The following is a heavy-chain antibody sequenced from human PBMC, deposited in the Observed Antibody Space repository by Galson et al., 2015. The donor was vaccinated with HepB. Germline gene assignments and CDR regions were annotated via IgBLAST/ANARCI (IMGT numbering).Heavy chain of an antibody. CDR3: ARMPPATGYMDV. V-gene: IGHV2-70*04. J-gene: IGHJ6*03. CDR1: GFSLNTFGMR. CDR2: IDWDEDR. Sequence: PALVTPTQTLTLTCSFSGFSLNTFGMRVSWIRQTPGKALEWLARIDWDEDRFYMQSLKHRLYVSKDTSKNQVFLKMTDVDPVDTGTYYCARMPPATGYMDVWGRGTTVTVSS.